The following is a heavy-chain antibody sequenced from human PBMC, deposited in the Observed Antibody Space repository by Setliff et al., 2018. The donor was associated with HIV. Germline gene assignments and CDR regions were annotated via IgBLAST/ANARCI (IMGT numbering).Heavy chain of an antibody. CDR1: GGTFSSYA. CDR3: ARDIPGPVISSGGMRNWYDP. V-gene: IGHV1-69*13. D-gene: IGHD6-19*01. Sequence: ASVKVSCKASGGTFSSYAISWVRQAPGQGLEWMGGIIPIFGTANYAQKFQGRVTITADESTSTAYMELSSLRSDDTALYYFARDIPGPVISSGGMRNWYDPWGQGTLVTVSS. CDR2: IIPIFGTA. J-gene: IGHJ5*02.